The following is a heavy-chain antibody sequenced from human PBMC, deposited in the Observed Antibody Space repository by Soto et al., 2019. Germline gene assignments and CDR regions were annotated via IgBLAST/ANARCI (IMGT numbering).Heavy chain of an antibody. CDR2: ISAYNGNT. CDR3: AMGWDTASGFLPVDP. Sequence: QVQLVQSGAEVKKPGASVKVSCKASGYTFTSYGISWVRQAPGQGLEWMGWISAYNGNTNYAQKLQGRVTMTTDTSTSKAYVELRSLRSDDTAVYYCAMGWDTASGFLPVDPWGQGTLVTVSS. J-gene: IGHJ5*02. V-gene: IGHV1-18*01. CDR1: GYTFTSYG. D-gene: IGHD5-18*01.